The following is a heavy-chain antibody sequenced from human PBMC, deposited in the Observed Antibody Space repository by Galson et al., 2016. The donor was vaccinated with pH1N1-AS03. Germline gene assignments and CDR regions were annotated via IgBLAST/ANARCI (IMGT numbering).Heavy chain of an antibody. D-gene: IGHD4-17*01. CDR1: GVSIRSGGYY. V-gene: IGHV4-31*03. Sequence: LSLTCSVSGVSIRSGGYYWTWIRQFPGKGLEWIGFVYDIGGTNYNPSLRSRVSISLDTSRNQFSLRLTSVTAADTAVYYCARAPDFGDQKSFDYWGQGRLVIVSS. J-gene: IGHJ4*02. CDR2: VYDIGGT. CDR3: ARAPDFGDQKSFDY.